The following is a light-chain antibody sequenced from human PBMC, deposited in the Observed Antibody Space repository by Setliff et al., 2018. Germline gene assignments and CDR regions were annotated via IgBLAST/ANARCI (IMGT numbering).Light chain of an antibody. J-gene: IGLJ2*01. Sequence: QSVLTQPPSVSAAPGQKVTISCSGSSSNIGNNYVSWYQQLPGTAPKLLIYDNNKRPSGIPDRFSGSKSGTSATLGITGLQTGDEADYYCGTWDGSLSAVVFGGGTKGTVL. CDR3: GTWDGSLSAVV. CDR2: DNN. V-gene: IGLV1-51*01. CDR1: SSNIGNNY.